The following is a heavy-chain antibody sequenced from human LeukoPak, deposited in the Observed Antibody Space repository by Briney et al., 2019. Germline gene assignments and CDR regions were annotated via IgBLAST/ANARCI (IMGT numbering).Heavy chain of an antibody. J-gene: IGHJ4*02. V-gene: IGHV7-4-1*02. D-gene: IGHD3-22*01. CDR3: ARGYDTTGYFSY. Sequence: ASVTLSFRPSGYTFTIYPLNWVRQAPGQGLEWMGWINTNTGNPTYAQGFTGRFDFSSDTSVTTAYLQISSLKAEDTAVYYRARGYDTTGYFSYWGQGTLVTVSS. CDR2: INTNTGNP. CDR1: GYTFTIYP.